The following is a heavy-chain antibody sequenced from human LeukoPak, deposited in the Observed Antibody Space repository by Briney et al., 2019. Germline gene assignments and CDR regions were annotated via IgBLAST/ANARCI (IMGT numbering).Heavy chain of an antibody. CDR2: IWYDGSNK. CDR1: GFTFSSYG. CDR3: ARSITMIGVGAVGY. V-gene: IGHV3-33*01. D-gene: IGHD3-22*01. Sequence: AGGSLRLSCAASGFTFSSYGMHWVRQAPGKGLEWVAVIWYDGSNKYYADSVKGRFTISRDNSKNTLYLQMNSLRAEDTAVYYCARSITMIGVGAVGYWGQGTLVTVSS. J-gene: IGHJ4*02.